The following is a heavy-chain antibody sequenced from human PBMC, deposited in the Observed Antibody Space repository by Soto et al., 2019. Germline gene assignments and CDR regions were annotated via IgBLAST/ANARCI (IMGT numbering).Heavy chain of an antibody. CDR2: ISWNSATI. CDR3: ARDRRNNWNYPSSFDY. CDR1: GFTFDDYV. D-gene: IGHD1-7*01. Sequence: PGGSLRLSCAASGFTFDDYVIHWVRQAPGKGLEWVSSISWNSATIGYADSVKGRFTISRDNAKNSLYLQMNSLRAEDTAVYYCARDRRNNWNYPSSFDYWGQGTLVTVSS. V-gene: IGHV3-9*01. J-gene: IGHJ4*02.